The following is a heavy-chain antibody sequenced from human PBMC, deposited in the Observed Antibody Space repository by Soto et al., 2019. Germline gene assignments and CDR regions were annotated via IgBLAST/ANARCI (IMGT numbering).Heavy chain of an antibody. CDR1: GVTFRGYA. V-gene: IGHV1-69*13. J-gene: IGHJ4*02. Sequence: ASVKVSCKATGVTFRGYAISWVRQAPGQGLEWLGGILPTSDTPNYAQKFQARVTLTADDSTNTAYMELRGLRSGDTAVYYCARGYDVNSELDYWGQGTLVTVSS. CDR2: ILPTSDTP. CDR3: ARGYDVNSELDY. D-gene: IGHD3-22*01.